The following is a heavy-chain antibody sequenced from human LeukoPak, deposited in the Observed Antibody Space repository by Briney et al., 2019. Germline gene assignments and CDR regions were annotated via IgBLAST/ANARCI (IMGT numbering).Heavy chain of an antibody. CDR3: AKDNQRGGFQH. CDR2: IKQDGSEK. CDR1: GFTFSNYW. Sequence: GGSLRLSCAASGFTFSNYWMSWVRQAPGKGLEWVANIKQDGSEKYYVDSVKGRFNISRDNSESSLYLQMNSLRIEDSALYYCAKDNQRGGFQHWGQGTLVTVSS. V-gene: IGHV3-7*05. J-gene: IGHJ1*01. D-gene: IGHD3-16*01.